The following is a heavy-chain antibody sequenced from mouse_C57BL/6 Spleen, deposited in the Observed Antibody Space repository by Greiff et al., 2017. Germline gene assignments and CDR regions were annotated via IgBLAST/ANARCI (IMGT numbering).Heavy chain of an antibody. V-gene: IGHV1-52*01. J-gene: IGHJ2*01. CDR3: AGSSFDY. CDR1: GYTFTSYW. Sequence: QVHVKQPGAELVRPGSSVKLSCKASGYTFTSYWMHWVKQRPIQGLEWIGNIDPSDSETHYNQKFKDKATLTVDKSSSTAYMQLSSLTSEDSAVYYCAGSSFDYWGQGTTLTVSS. D-gene: IGHD1-1*01. CDR2: IDPSDSET.